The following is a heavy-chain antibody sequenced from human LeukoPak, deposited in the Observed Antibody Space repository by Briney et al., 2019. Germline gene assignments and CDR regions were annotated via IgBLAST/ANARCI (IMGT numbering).Heavy chain of an antibody. CDR3: ARVSVPAAIRPSDY. J-gene: IGHJ4*02. Sequence: ASVKVSCKASGYTFTSNGISWGRQAPGQGLELMGWISAYNGNTNYAQTPQGRVTMTTDTSTSRAYMELRSLRSDDTAVYHCARVSVPAAIRPSDYWGQGTLVTVSS. CDR2: ISAYNGNT. D-gene: IGHD2-2*02. V-gene: IGHV1-18*01. CDR1: GYTFTSNG.